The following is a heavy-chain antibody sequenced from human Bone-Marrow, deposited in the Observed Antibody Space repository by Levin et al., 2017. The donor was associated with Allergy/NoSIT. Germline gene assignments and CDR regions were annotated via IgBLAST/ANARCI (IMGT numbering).Heavy chain of an antibody. J-gene: IGHJ3*02. CDR2: ISSSSSYI. CDR1: GFTFSSYS. CDR3: ARDEVAVAGTGGEDAFDI. D-gene: IGHD6-19*01. V-gene: IGHV3-21*01. Sequence: GGSLRLSCAASGFTFSSYSMNWVRQAPGKGLEWVSSISSSSSYIYYADSVKGRFTISRDNAKNSLYLQMNSLRAEDTAVYYCARDEVAVAGTGGEDAFDIWGQGTMVTVSS.